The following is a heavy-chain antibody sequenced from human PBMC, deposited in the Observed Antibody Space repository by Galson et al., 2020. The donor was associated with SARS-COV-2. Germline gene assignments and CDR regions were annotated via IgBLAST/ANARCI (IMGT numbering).Heavy chain of an antibody. CDR3: ATSYSSGWYAFDY. V-gene: IGHV4-59*01. Sequence: ETSETLSLTCSVSGASINSYYWSWIRQPPGKGLEWIGYIYYIGGTNYNPSLQSRVTISVDTSKNQFSLRLNSVTAADTAVYYCATSYSSGWYAFDYWSQGTLVTVSS. J-gene: IGHJ4*02. CDR2: IYYIGGT. CDR1: GASINSYY. D-gene: IGHD6-19*01.